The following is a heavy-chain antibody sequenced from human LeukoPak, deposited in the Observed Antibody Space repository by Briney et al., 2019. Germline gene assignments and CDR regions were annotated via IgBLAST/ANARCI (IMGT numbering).Heavy chain of an antibody. Sequence: GASVKVSCKASGYTFTSYGMSWVRPALGQGLERMAWLSAYNGNTHYAQKLQGRGTMTTDTSTSTAYMELRSLRSDDTAVYYCARDEARYSSGYYPNWFDPWGQGTLVTVSS. D-gene: IGHD3-22*01. CDR3: ARDEARYSSGYYPNWFDP. CDR2: LSAYNGNT. CDR1: GYTFTSYG. J-gene: IGHJ5*02. V-gene: IGHV1-18*01.